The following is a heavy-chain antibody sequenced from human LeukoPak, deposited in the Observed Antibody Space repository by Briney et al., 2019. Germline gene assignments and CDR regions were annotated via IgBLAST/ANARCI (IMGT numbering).Heavy chain of an antibody. Sequence: ASVKVSCKASGGTFSSYAISWVRQAPGQGLEWMGGIIPIFGTANYAQKFQGRVTITTDESTSTAYMELSSLRSEDTAVYYCARHQQQLASFDYWGQGTLVTVSS. CDR1: GGTFSSYA. CDR2: IIPIFGTA. CDR3: ARHQQQLASFDY. J-gene: IGHJ4*02. D-gene: IGHD6-13*01. V-gene: IGHV1-69*05.